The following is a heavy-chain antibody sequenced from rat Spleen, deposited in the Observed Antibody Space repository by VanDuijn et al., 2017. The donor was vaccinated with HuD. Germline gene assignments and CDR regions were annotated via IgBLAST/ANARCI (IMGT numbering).Heavy chain of an antibody. CDR2: ISTTGGST. D-gene: IGHD1-12*03. CDR3: ARIPSDGYYHVPFDY. Sequence: EVELVESGGGLVQPGRSMKLSCVASGLTFSNSGMAWVRQAPTKGLEWVASISTTGGSTYYRDSVKGRFTISRDNAKDTLYLQMNSLKSEDTATYYCARIPSDGYYHVPFDYWGQGVMVTVSS. J-gene: IGHJ2*01. V-gene: IGHV5S13*01. CDR1: GLTFSNSG.